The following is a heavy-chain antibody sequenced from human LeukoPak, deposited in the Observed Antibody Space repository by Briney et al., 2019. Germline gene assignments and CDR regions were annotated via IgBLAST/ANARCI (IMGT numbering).Heavy chain of an antibody. V-gene: IGHV4-34*01. CDR2: INHSGST. CDR3: ARGQKYSSSWYRSSPYNWFDP. CDR1: GASFSGYY. J-gene: IGHJ5*02. D-gene: IGHD6-13*01. Sequence: NPSETLSLTCAVYGASFSGYYWSWIRQPPGKGLEWIGEINHSGSTNYNPSLKSRVTISVDTSKTQFSLKLTSVTAADTAVYYCARGQKYSSSWYRSSPYNWFDPWGQGTLVTVSA.